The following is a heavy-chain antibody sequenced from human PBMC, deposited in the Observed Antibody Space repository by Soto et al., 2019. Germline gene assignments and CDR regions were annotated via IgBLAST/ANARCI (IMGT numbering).Heavy chain of an antibody. CDR1: GYTPPELS. CDR2: FDPEDGET. D-gene: IGHD3-22*01. J-gene: IGHJ3*02. CDR3: ATALYDSSGYSDAFDI. Sequence: ASVKVSCKVSGYTPPELSMHWVRQAPGKGLEWMGGFDPEDGETIYAQKFQGRVTMTEDTSTDTAYMELSSLRSEDTAVYYCATALYDSSGYSDAFDIWGQGTMVTVSS. V-gene: IGHV1-24*01.